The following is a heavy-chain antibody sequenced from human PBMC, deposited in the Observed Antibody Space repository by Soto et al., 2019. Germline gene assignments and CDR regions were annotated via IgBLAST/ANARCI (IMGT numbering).Heavy chain of an antibody. CDR3: ARDQYAVGGDF. D-gene: IGHD1-26*01. J-gene: IGHJ4*02. CDR1: GYTFTDYG. Sequence: QVQLVQSGAEVRKPGASVKVSCKASGYTFTDYGVSWVRQAPGQGLEWMGWINTYNAKINYAPKVQARVTMTTDTSTTTAYMELKSLKSDDTAVYYCARDQYAVGGDFWGQGTQVTVSS. CDR2: INTYNAKI. V-gene: IGHV1-18*01.